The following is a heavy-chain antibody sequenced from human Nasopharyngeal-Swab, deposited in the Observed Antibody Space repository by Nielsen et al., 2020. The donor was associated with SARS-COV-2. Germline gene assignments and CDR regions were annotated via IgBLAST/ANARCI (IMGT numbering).Heavy chain of an antibody. J-gene: IGHJ3*02. CDR1: GGSISSYY. CDR3: RGIPGTPGAFDI. D-gene: IGHD1-20*01. CDR2: IYYSGST. V-gene: IGHV4-59*01. Sequence: SETLSLTCTVSGGSISSYYWSWIRQPPGKGLEWIGYIYYSGSTNYNPSLKSRVTIPVDTSKNQFSLKLSSVTAADTAVYYCRGIPGTPGAFDIWGQGTMVTVSS.